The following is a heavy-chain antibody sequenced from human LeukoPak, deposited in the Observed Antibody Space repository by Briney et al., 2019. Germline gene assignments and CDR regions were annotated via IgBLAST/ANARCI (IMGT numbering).Heavy chain of an antibody. D-gene: IGHD6-19*01. CDR1: GVIVSRNF. Sequence: GGSVRLSCAASGVIVSRNFMSWVRQAPGKGLQWVAIMYAGGTTDYSDSVRGRFHISRDSSNNTLSLQINSLRAEDTAVYYYARGSGSGWPLDRWGQGALVTVSS. V-gene: IGHV3-53*01. J-gene: IGHJ5*02. CDR2: MYAGGTT. CDR3: ARGSGSGWPLDR.